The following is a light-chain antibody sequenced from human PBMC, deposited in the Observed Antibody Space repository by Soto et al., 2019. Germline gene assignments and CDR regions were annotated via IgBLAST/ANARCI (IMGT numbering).Light chain of an antibody. CDR2: GAS. CDR1: RSVGTF. Sequence: EVVLTQSPVARALSRGRVSTLAVSASRSVGTFLAWYQQKPGQAPRLLIYGASSRATVIPDRFSGSGSGNDLPLTITRLASEDFPVYYRQQSRRSPPLTLGGGTKVDIK. CDR3: QQSRRSPPLT. V-gene: IGKV3-20*01. J-gene: IGKJ4*01.